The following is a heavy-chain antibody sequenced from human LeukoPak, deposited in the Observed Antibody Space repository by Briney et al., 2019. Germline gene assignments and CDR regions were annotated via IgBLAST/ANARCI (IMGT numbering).Heavy chain of an antibody. D-gene: IGHD5-18*01. Sequence: RASVKISCKVSGYTFTDYYMHWVQQAPGKGLEWMGLVDPEDGETIYAEKFQGRVTITADTSTDTAYMELSSLRSEDTAVYYCATGWDVDTAMVSDLDYWGQGTLVTVSS. V-gene: IGHV1-69-2*01. CDR2: VDPEDGET. J-gene: IGHJ4*02. CDR1: GYTFTDYY. CDR3: ATGWDVDTAMVSDLDY.